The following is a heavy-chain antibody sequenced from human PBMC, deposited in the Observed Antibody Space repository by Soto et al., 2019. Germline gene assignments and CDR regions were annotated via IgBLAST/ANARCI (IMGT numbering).Heavy chain of an antibody. CDR3: ASINPYCSGGSCYRRVDDY. J-gene: IGHJ4*02. V-gene: IGHV4-39*01. CDR1: GGSISSSSYY. Sequence: PSETLSLTCTVSGGSISSSSYYWGWIRQPPGKGREWIGSIYYSASTYYNPSLKSRVTISVDTSKNQFSPKLSSVTAADTAVYYCASINPYCSGGSCYRRVDDYWGQGTLVTVSS. D-gene: IGHD2-15*01. CDR2: IYYSAST.